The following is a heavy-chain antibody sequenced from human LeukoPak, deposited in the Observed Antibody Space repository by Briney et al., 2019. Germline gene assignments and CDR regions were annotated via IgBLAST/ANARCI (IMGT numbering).Heavy chain of an antibody. V-gene: IGHV3-21*01. J-gene: IGHJ6*03. CDR3: ARYFYSSSSGYYYYMDV. D-gene: IGHD6-6*01. CDR2: ISSSSSYI. Sequence: TGGSLRLSCAASGFTFSSYEMNWVRQAPGKGLEWVSSISSSSSYIYYADSVKGRFTISRDNAKNSLYLQMNSLRAEDTAVYYCARYFYSSSSGYYYYMDVWGKGTTVTVSS. CDR1: GFTFSSYE.